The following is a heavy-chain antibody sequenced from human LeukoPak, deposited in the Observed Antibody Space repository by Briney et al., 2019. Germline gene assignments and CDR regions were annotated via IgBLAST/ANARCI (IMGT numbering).Heavy chain of an antibody. CDR3: ARDLRFGEKDYYYGMDA. Sequence: GGSLRLSCAASGFTVSSNYMSWVRQAPGKGLEWVSVIYSGGSTYYADSVKGRFTISRDNSKNTLYLQMNSLRAEDTAVYYCARDLRFGEKDYYYGMDAWGKGTTVTVSS. CDR2: IYSGGST. CDR1: GFTVSSNY. V-gene: IGHV3-53*01. D-gene: IGHD3-10*01. J-gene: IGHJ6*04.